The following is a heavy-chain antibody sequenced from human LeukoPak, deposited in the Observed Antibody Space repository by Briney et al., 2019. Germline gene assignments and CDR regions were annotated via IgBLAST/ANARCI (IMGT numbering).Heavy chain of an antibody. CDR1: GLSLSTSGVG. CDR2: IYWEDDK. Sequence: SGPTLVKPTQTLTLTCTFSGLSLSTSGVGVGWIRQPPGKALEWLALIYWEDDKRYSPSLKSRLTITKDTSKNQVVLTMANMDPVDTATYFCGRLDYYYVMDAWGQGTTVTVSS. V-gene: IGHV2-5*02. CDR3: GRLDYYYVMDA. J-gene: IGHJ6*02.